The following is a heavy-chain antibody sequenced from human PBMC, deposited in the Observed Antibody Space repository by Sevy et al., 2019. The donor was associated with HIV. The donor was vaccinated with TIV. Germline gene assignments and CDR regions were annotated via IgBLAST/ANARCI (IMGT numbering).Heavy chain of an antibody. D-gene: IGHD3-10*01. CDR2: NSGGGST. V-gene: IGHV3-23*01. CDR3: AKGYYGSGSYYTFDY. CDR1: GFTFTEFV. Sequence: QLGGSLRLSCAASGFTFTEFVMSWVRQAPGKGLEWVSTNSGGGSTYYADSVKGRFTISRDNSKNTLYLEMNSLRAEDTAVYYCAKGYYGSGSYYTFDYWGQGTLVTVSS. J-gene: IGHJ4*02.